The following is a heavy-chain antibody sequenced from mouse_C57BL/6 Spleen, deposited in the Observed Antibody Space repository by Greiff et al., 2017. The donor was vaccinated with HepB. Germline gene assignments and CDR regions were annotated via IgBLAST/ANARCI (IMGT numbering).Heavy chain of an antibody. V-gene: IGHV1-59*01. J-gene: IGHJ2*01. CDR1: GYTFTSYW. Sequence: VQLQQPGAELVRPGTSVKLSCKASGYTFTSYWMHWVKQRPGQGLEWIGVIDPSDSYTNYNQKFKGKATLTVDTSSSTAYMQLSSLTSEDSAVYYCARRSTTDYFDYWGQGTTLTVSS. CDR2: IDPSDSYT. D-gene: IGHD1-1*01. CDR3: ARRSTTDYFDY.